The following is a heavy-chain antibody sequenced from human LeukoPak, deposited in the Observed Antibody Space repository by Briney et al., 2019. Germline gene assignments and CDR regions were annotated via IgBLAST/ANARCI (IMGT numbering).Heavy chain of an antibody. D-gene: IGHD6-13*01. CDR1: GFTFSSYG. V-gene: IGHV3-30*02. CDR2: IRYDGSNK. Sequence: PGGSLRLSCAASGFTFSSYGMHWVRQAPGKGLEGVAFIRYDGSNKYYVDSVKGRFTISRDNSKNTLYLQMNSLRVEDTALYYYAKGSSTPYHPPHDIWGQGTMVTVSS. CDR3: AKGSSTPYHPPHDI. J-gene: IGHJ3*02.